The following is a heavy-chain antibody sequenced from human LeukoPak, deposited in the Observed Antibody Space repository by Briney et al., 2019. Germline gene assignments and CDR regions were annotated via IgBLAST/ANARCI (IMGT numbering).Heavy chain of an antibody. J-gene: IGHJ4*02. Sequence: ASVKVSCKASGYTFSSYDINWVRQATGQGLEWMGWMNPNSGNTGYAQKFQGRVTITRNTSISTAYMELSSLRSEDTAVYYCARAERDGAFDYWGQGTLVTVSS. V-gene: IGHV1-8*03. CDR1: GYTFSSYD. CDR3: ARAERDGAFDY. CDR2: MNPNSGNT. D-gene: IGHD1-26*01.